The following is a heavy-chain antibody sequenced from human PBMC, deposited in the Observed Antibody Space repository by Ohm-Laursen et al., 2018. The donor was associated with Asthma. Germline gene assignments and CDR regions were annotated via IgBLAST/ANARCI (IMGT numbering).Heavy chain of an antibody. J-gene: IGHJ4*02. Sequence: SSFRLSCAASGFTFRSYAMHWVRQAPGKGLEWVAVGGSYYDGGLKYYADSVNGRFTVSRDDSKNTLYLQMNSLRPDDTAVYYCARDVMEWYLPAFDFWGQGTLVTVSS. V-gene: IGHV3-30-3*01. CDR1: GFTFRSYA. CDR3: ARDVMEWYLPAFDF. D-gene: IGHD3-3*01. CDR2: GGSYYDGGLK.